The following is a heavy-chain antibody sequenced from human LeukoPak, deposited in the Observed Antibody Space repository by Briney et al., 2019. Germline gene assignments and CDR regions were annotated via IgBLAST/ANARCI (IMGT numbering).Heavy chain of an antibody. CDR3: VQDRDWGFGY. J-gene: IGHJ4*02. V-gene: IGHV3-21*01. CDR2: ISSSSSYI. CDR1: GFTFSSYS. D-gene: IGHD7-27*01. Sequence: PGGSLRLSCAASGFTFSSYSMNWVRQAPGKGLEWVSSISSSSSYIYYADSVKGRFTISRDNAKNSLYLQMNSLRPEDTAVYHCVQDRDWGFGYWGRGTLVTVSS.